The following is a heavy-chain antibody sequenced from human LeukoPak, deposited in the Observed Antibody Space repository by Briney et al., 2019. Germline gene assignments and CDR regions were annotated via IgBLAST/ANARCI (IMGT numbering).Heavy chain of an antibody. Sequence: GGSLRLSCAASGFTFSSYWMSWVRQAPGKGLEWVANIKQDGSEKYYVDSVKGRFTISRDNAKNSLYLQMNSLRAEDTAVYYCAKEVVVVAAPNFDYWGQGTLVTVSS. CDR2: IKQDGSEK. D-gene: IGHD2-15*01. CDR3: AKEVVVVAAPNFDY. CDR1: GFTFSSYW. J-gene: IGHJ4*02. V-gene: IGHV3-7*01.